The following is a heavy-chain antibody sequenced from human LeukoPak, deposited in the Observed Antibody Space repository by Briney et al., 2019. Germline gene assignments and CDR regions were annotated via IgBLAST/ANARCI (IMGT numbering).Heavy chain of an antibody. CDR1: GFTFSSYS. D-gene: IGHD6-19*01. V-gene: IGHV3-21*01. CDR3: TEQIAVAGGFDY. CDR2: ISSSSSYI. Sequence: GGSLRLSCAASGFTFSSYSMNWVRQAPGKGLEWVSSISSSSSYIYCADSVKGRFTISRDNAKNSLYLQMNSLRAEDTAVYYCTEQIAVAGGFDYWGQGTLVTVSS. J-gene: IGHJ4*02.